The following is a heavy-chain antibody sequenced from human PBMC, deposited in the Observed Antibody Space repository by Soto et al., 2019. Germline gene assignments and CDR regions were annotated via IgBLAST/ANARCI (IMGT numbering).Heavy chain of an antibody. CDR2: IYYSGST. J-gene: IGHJ4*01. CDR3: ARDRYDWGSYLHAFDN. CDR1: GGSINSFY. V-gene: IGHV4-59*01. D-gene: IGHD3-16*02. Sequence: SETLSLTCTVSGGSINSFYWSWIRQPAGKGLEWIGYIYYSGSTVYNPSLKSRITISVDTSKNQFSLKLSSVTAADTAVYYCARDRYDWGSYLHAFDNWGQGALVTVSS.